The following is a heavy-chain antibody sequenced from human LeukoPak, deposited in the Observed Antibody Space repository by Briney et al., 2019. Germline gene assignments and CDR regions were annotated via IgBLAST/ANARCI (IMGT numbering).Heavy chain of an antibody. CDR3: VIGVGWQPDY. CDR2: IYKIGTT. Sequence: SETLSLTCTVFGDSVTGYFLNWVRQPPGQGLEWIGHIYKIGTTNYNPSLKSRLTISADTSKNQFSLQLRSVTAADTAVYYCVIGVGWQPDYWGQGALVTVSS. V-gene: IGHV4-59*02. CDR1: GDSVTGYF. J-gene: IGHJ4*02. D-gene: IGHD2-15*01.